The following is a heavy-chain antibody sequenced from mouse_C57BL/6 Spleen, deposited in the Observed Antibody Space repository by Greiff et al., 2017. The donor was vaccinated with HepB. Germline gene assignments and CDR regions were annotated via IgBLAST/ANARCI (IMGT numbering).Heavy chain of an antibody. Sequence: VKLQQPGAELVKPGASVKMSCKASGYTFTSYWITWVKQRPGQGLEWIGDIYPGSGSTNYNEKFKSKATLTVDTSSSTAYMQLSSLTSEDSAVYYCARGLLRSYYFDYWGQGTTLTVSS. CDR1: GYTFTSYW. D-gene: IGHD1-1*01. CDR3: ARGLLRSYYFDY. CDR2: IYPGSGST. V-gene: IGHV1-55*01. J-gene: IGHJ2*01.